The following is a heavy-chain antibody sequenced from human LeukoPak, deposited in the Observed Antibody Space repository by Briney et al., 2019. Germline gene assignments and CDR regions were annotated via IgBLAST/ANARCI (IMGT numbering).Heavy chain of an antibody. CDR1: GYTFTSYD. CDR2: MNPNSGNT. D-gene: IGHD4-11*01. CDR3: ARGDPSSNSFDY. V-gene: IGHV1-8*03. Sequence: ASVKVSCKASGYTFTSYDINWVRQATGQGLEWMGWMNPNSGNTGYAQKFQGRVTITRNTSISTAYMELSSLRSEDTAVYYCARGDPSSNSFDYWGQGTLVTVSS. J-gene: IGHJ4*02.